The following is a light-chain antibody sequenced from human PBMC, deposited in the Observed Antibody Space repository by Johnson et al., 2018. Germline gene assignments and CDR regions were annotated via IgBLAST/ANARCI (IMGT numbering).Light chain of an antibody. J-gene: IGLJ1*01. CDR2: ENN. CDR1: SSNIGNNY. V-gene: IGLV1-51*02. Sequence: QSVLTQPPSVSAAPGQKVTISCSGSSSNIGNNYVSWYQQLPGTAPKLLIYENNKRPSGIPDRFSGSKSGPSATLGITGLQTGAEADYYCGTWDSSLSAGNVFGTGTNVTVL. CDR3: GTWDSSLSAGNV.